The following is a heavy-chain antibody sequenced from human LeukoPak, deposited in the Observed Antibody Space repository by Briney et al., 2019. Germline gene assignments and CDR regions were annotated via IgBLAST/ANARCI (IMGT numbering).Heavy chain of an antibody. CDR1: GGTFSSYA. J-gene: IGHJ4*02. CDR2: IIPIFGTA. V-gene: IGHV1-69*13. CDR3: AREVLAGDTS. Sequence: ASVEVSCKASGGTFSSYAISWVRQAPGQGLEWMGGIIPIFGTANYAQKFQGRVTITADESTSTAYMELSSLRSEDTAVYYCAREVLAGDTSWGQGTLVTVSS. D-gene: IGHD6-19*01.